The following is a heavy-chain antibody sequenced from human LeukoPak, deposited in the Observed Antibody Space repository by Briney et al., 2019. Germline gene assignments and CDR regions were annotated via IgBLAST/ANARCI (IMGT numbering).Heavy chain of an antibody. D-gene: IGHD1-26*01. CDR3: ARDTIVGATHGDY. Sequence: PSETLSLPCTVSGGSISSGDYYWSWIRQPPGKGLEWLGYIYYSGSTYYYPSLTSRVTISVDTSKNQFSLKLSSVTAADTAVYYCARDTIVGATHGDYWGQGTLVTVSS. CDR2: IYYSGST. J-gene: IGHJ4*02. CDR1: GGSISSGDYY. V-gene: IGHV4-30-4*08.